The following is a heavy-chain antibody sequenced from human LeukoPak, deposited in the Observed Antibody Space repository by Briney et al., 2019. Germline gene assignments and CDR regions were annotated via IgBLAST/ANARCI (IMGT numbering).Heavy chain of an antibody. Sequence: GGSLRLSCAASGFTFSSYAMHWVRQAPGKGLEWVAVISYDDGSNKYYADSVKGRFTISRDNSKNTLYLQMNSLRAEDTAVYYCARDGRYCSSTSCTTHAFDIWGQGTMVTVSS. V-gene: IGHV3-30-3*01. CDR3: ARDGRYCSSTSCTTHAFDI. CDR2: ISYDDGSNK. CDR1: GFTFSSYA. D-gene: IGHD2-2*01. J-gene: IGHJ3*02.